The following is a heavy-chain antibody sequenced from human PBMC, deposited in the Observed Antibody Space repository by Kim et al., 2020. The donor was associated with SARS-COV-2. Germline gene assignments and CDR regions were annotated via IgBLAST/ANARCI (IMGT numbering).Heavy chain of an antibody. CDR1: GDSISSDKW. CDR2: MNPDGRA. D-gene: IGHD3-10*01. Sequence: SETLSLTCAVSGDSISSDKWWSWVRQPPGKGLEWIGEMNPDGRANSNPSLKSRATISIDRSKNNFSLRLSSVTAADTAVYYCMKGGGSVAYGDCWGQGTLVTVSS. J-gene: IGHJ4*02. CDR3: MKGGGSVAYGDC. V-gene: IGHV4-4*02.